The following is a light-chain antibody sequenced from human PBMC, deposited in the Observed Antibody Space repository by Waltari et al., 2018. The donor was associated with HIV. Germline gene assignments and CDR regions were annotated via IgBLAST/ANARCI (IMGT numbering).Light chain of an antibody. CDR3: QQYNNWPLT. CDR2: GAS. CDR1: QSVSSN. Sequence: EIVMTQSPATLSVSPGERATLSCRARQSVSSNLAWYQQKPGQAPRLLMYGASTRATGIPARFSGSGSGTEFTLTISSLQSEDLAVYYCQQYNNWPLTFGQGTKVEIK. V-gene: IGKV3-15*01. J-gene: IGKJ1*01.